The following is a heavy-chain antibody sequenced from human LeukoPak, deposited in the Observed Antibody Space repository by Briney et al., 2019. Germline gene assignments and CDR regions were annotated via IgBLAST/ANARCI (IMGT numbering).Heavy chain of an antibody. V-gene: IGHV1-8*01. CDR3: ARGIAAAGTYPRATTPHSYYMDV. CDR2: MNPNGGNT. D-gene: IGHD6-13*01. J-gene: IGHJ6*03. CDR1: GYTFTSYD. Sequence: ASVKVSCKASGYTFTSYDINWVRQATGQGLEWMGWMNPNGGNTDYAQKFQGRVTITRNTSISTAYMELSSLRSEDTAVYYCARGIAAAGTYPRATTPHSYYMDVWGKGTTVTVSS.